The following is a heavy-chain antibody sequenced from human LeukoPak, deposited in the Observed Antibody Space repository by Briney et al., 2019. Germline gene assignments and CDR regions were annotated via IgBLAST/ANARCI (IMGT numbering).Heavy chain of an antibody. J-gene: IGHJ4*02. CDR1: GFTFSSYW. V-gene: IGHV3-74*01. D-gene: IGHD3-22*01. CDR2: INSDVSST. CDR3: ARDYYDSSGPFGY. Sequence: PGGSLRLSCAASGFTFSSYWMHWVRQAPGKGLVWVSRINSDVSSTSYADSVKGRFTIPRDNAKNTLYLQMNSVRAEDTAVYYCARDYYDSSGPFGYWGQGTLVTVSS.